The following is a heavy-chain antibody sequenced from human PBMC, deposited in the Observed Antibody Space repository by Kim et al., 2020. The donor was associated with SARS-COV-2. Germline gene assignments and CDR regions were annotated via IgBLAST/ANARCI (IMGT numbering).Heavy chain of an antibody. CDR3: TRDQQWFGELFDF. V-gene: IGHV3-15*01. Sequence: YAAPVKGRFTISRDHSKYTLYLQMDSLKTEDTAVYYCTRDQQWFGELFDFWGQGTLVTVSS. D-gene: IGHD3-10*01. J-gene: IGHJ5*01.